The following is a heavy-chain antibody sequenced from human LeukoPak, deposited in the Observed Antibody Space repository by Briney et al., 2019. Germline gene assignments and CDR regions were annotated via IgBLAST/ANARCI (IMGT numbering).Heavy chain of an antibody. CDR2: IYYSGST. Sequence: PSETLSLTCTVSGGSISSYYWSWIRQPPGKGLEWIGYIYYSGSTNYNPSLKSRVTISVDTSENQFSLKLSSVTAADTAVYYCAREVSSGSNYYYYGMDVWGQGTTVTVSS. D-gene: IGHD6-19*01. V-gene: IGHV4-59*01. CDR1: GGSISSYY. CDR3: AREVSSGSNYYYYGMDV. J-gene: IGHJ6*02.